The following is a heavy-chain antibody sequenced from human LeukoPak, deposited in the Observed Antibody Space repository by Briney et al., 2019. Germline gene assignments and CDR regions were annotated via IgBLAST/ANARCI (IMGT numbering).Heavy chain of an antibody. J-gene: IGHJ4*02. CDR3: ARDGGSDHPFDY. CDR2: IWYDGSNK. V-gene: IGHV3-33*08. D-gene: IGHD3-10*01. Sequence: GSLRLSCAASGFTFSSYAMHWVRQAPGKGLEWVAVIWYDGSNKYYADSVKGRFTISRDNSKNTLYLQMNSLRAEDTAVYYCARDGGSDHPFDYWGQGTLVTVSS. CDR1: GFTFSSYA.